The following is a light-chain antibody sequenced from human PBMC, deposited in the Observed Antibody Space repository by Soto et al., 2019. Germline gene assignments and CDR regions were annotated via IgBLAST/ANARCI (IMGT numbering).Light chain of an antibody. J-gene: IGLJ1*01. CDR3: SSYTSSSPYV. CDR1: SSDVGGYNY. V-gene: IGLV2-14*01. Sequence: QSALTQPASVSGSPGQSITISCTGTSSDVGGYNYVSWYQQYPGKAPKLMIYDVSNRPSGVSNRFSGSKSGNTASLTISGLQAEDGDDYYCSSYTSSSPYVFGTGTKVTVL. CDR2: DVS.